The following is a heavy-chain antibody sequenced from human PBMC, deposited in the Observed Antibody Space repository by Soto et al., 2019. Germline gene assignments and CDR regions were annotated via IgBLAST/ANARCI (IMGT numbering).Heavy chain of an antibody. CDR1: GGSISSSNW. Sequence: VQLRQSGPGLVKPSGTLSLTCAVSGGSISSSNWWTWVRQAPGKGLEWIGEIYHSGNTYYNPSLKGRVTITGDKSNNQFSLKLNSVTAADTAVYYCATLPPRVVASLLPIPTWGQGTLVTVSS. D-gene: IGHD1-26*01. V-gene: IGHV4-4*02. J-gene: IGHJ5*02. CDR3: ATLPPRVVASLLPIPT. CDR2: IYHSGNT.